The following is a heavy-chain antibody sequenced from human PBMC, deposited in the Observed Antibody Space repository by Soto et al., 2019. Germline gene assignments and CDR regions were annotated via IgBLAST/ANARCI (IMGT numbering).Heavy chain of an antibody. CDR1: GFTFSSYA. CDR2: ISGSGGST. V-gene: IGHV3-23*01. J-gene: IGHJ4*02. CDR3: AKSLLAYRSGWYFDY. D-gene: IGHD6-19*01. Sequence: EVQLLESGGGLVQPGGSLRLSCAASGFTFSSYAMSWVRQAPGKGLEWVSAISGSGGSTYYADSVKGRFTISRDNSKNTVYLQMNSLRPEDTAVYYCAKSLLAYRSGWYFDYWGQETLVTASS.